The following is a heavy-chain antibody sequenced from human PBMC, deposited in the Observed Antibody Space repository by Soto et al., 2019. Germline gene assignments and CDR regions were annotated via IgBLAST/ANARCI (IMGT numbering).Heavy chain of an antibody. CDR2: ISYDGSNK. J-gene: IGHJ4*02. Sequence: QVQLVESGGGVVQPGRSLRLSCAASGFTFSSYGMHWVRQAPGKGLEWVAVISYDGSNKYYADSVKGRFTISRDNSKNTLYLHMNSLRAADTAVYYCAKGVGATTPFDYWGKGTRVTVAS. V-gene: IGHV3-30*18. D-gene: IGHD1-26*01. CDR3: AKGVGATTPFDY. CDR1: GFTFSSYG.